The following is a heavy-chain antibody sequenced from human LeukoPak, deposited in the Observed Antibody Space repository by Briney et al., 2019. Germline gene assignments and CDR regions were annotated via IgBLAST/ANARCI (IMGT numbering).Heavy chain of an antibody. J-gene: IGHJ4*02. D-gene: IGHD3-10*01. V-gene: IGHV1-69*04. CDR3: ARAYYGSGSYPDY. CDR1: GGTFSSYA. CDR2: IIPILGIA. Sequence: SVKVSCKASGGTFSSYAISWVRQAPGQGLEWMGRIIPILGIANYAQKFQGRVTITAGKSTSTAYMELSSLRSEDTAVYYCARAYYGSGSYPDYWGQGTLVTVSS.